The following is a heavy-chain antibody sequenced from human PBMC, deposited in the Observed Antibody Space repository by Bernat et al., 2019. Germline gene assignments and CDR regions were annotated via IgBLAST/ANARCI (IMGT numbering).Heavy chain of an antibody. Sequence: QVQLVQSGAEVKKPGASVKVSCKASGYTFTSYDINWVRQATGQGLEWMGWMNPNSGNTGYAQKFQGRVTMTRNTSISTAYMELSSLRSEDTAVYYCARVGGDLWSSSPKFDYWGQGTLVTVSS. CDR2: MNPNSGNT. J-gene: IGHJ4*02. CDR3: ARVGGDLWSSSPKFDY. D-gene: IGHD3-3*01. CDR1: GYTFTSYD. V-gene: IGHV1-8*01.